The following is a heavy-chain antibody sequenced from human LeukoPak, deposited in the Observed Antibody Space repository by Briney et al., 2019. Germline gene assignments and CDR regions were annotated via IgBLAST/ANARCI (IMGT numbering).Heavy chain of an antibody. CDR1: GYTFTSYG. Sequence: GASVKVSCKASGYTFTSYGISWVRQAPGQGLEWMGWISAYNGNTNYAQKLQGRVTMTTDTSTSTAYMELRSLRSDDTAVYYCARDPRSTTGTRYDAFDIWGQGTMVTVSS. CDR2: ISAYNGNT. D-gene: IGHD1-1*01. V-gene: IGHV1-18*01. J-gene: IGHJ3*02. CDR3: ARDPRSTTGTRYDAFDI.